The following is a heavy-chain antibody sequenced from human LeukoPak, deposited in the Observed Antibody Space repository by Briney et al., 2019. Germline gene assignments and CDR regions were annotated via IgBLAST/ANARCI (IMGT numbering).Heavy chain of an antibody. CDR2: IYYSGST. CDR1: GGSFSGYY. CDR3: ARGYTSGWNLNY. Sequence: SETLSLTCAVYGGSFSGYYWSCIRQPPGKGLEYIGYIYYSGSTNYNPSLKSRVTISVDTSKNQFSLKLTSVTAADTAVYYCARGYTSGWNLNYWGQGTLVTVSS. V-gene: IGHV4-59*01. D-gene: IGHD6-19*01. J-gene: IGHJ4*02.